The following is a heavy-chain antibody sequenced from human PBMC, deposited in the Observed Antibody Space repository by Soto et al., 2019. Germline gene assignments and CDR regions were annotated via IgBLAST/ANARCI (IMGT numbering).Heavy chain of an antibody. D-gene: IGHD3-16*01. V-gene: IGHV3-23*01. J-gene: IGHJ5*01. CDR2: ISDDGSRT. CDR1: GFTFSSYS. CDR3: VKGGWLDF. Sequence: PGGSLRLSCAASGFTFSSYSMNWVRQAPGRGLEWVSFISDDGSRTYYADAVKGRFTISRDNSKHTLYLQMNSLTAEDTAVYACVKGGWLDFWGQGTLVTVSS.